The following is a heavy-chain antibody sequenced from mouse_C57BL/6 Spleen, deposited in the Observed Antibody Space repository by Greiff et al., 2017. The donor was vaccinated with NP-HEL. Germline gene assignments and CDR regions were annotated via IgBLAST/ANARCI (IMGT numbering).Heavy chain of an antibody. CDR2: INPNNGGT. D-gene: IGHD1-1*01. Sequence: VQLQQSGPELVKPGASVKISCKASGYTFTDYYMNWVKQSHGKSLEWIGDINPNNGGTSYNQKFKGKATLTVDKSSSTAYMELRSLTSEDSAVYYCANYGDWYFDVWGTGTTVTVSS. CDR1: GYTFTDYY. CDR3: ANYGDWYFDV. V-gene: IGHV1-26*01. J-gene: IGHJ1*03.